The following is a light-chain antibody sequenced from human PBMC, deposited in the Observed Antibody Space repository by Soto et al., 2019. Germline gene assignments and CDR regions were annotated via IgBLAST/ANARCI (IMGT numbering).Light chain of an antibody. CDR3: SSYAGSNNFVV. CDR1: SSDVGDYNY. CDR2: EVS. J-gene: IGLJ2*01. V-gene: IGLV2-8*01. Sequence: QSVLTQPPSASGSPGQSVTISCTGTSSDVGDYNYVSWYQQHPGKVPKLMIYEVSKRPSGVPDRFSGSKSGNTASLTVSGLQAEDEADYFCSSYAGSNNFVVFGGGTQLTVL.